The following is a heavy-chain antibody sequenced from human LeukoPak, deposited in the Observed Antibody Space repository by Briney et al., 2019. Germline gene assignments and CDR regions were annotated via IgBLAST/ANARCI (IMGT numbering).Heavy chain of an antibody. Sequence: GESLQISCKGSGYSFTSYWIGWVRQMPGKGLEWMGIIYPGDSDTRYSPSFQGQVTISADKSVSTAYLQWSSLKASDTAMYYCARKVRRITMIVVANDAFDIWGQGTMVTVSS. CDR1: GYSFTSYW. CDR2: IYPGDSDT. J-gene: IGHJ3*02. CDR3: ARKVRRITMIVVANDAFDI. V-gene: IGHV5-51*01. D-gene: IGHD3-22*01.